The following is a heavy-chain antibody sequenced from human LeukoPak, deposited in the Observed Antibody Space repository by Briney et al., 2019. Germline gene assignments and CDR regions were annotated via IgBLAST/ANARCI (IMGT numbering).Heavy chain of an antibody. CDR1: GGTISSSTYH. CDR3: ARHDGRLELDY. Sequence: SETLSLTCTASGGTISSSTYHWGRLRQPPGKGLDSLGDIFFSASTYYNPSLKSCVTISVDTSKNQFSLKLSSVTAADTVFYYCARHDGRLELDYWGQGTLVTVSS. CDR2: IFFSAST. J-gene: IGHJ4*02. V-gene: IGHV4-39*01. D-gene: IGHD1-7*01.